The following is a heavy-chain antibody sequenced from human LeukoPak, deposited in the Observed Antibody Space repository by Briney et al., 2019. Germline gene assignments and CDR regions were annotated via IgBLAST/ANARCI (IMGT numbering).Heavy chain of an antibody. CDR2: IKESEAT. CDR3: AREGVRNVHNPLGY. J-gene: IGHJ4*02. Sequence: PSETLSLTCAVYGGSLSGYYWTWIRQPPGKGLEWIGEIKESEATNYNASLKSRVTISIDTSKNQFSLKLTSVTAVDTAVYYCAREGVRNVHNPLGYWGQGTLVTVRS. CDR1: GGSLSGYY. V-gene: IGHV4-34*01. D-gene: IGHD5-24*01.